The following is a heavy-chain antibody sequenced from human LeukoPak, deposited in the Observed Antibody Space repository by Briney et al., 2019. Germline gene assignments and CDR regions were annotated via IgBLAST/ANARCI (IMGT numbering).Heavy chain of an antibody. CDR2: ISGDGDTT. CDR1: GFTFDDYV. CDR3: AKDRDCSITSCYPDWFDP. D-gene: IGHD2-2*01. V-gene: IGHV3-43*02. J-gene: IGHJ5*02. Sequence: GGSLRLSCAASGFTFDDYVMHWVRQAPGKGPEWVSLISGDGDTTCYADSVKGRFTTSRDNSKNSLYLQMNSLKTEDTALYYCAKDRDCSITSCYPDWFDPWGQGTLVTVSS.